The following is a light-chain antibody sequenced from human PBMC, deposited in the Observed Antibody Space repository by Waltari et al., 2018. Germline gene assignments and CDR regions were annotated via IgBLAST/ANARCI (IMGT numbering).Light chain of an antibody. CDR3: QTWNIGIRV. J-gene: IGLJ1*01. Sequence: QLALTQSPSASASLGASVTLTCTLSRGHNTYAIAWHQQPPEKAPRYLMKVNSDGSYAKADGIPDRFSGSSSGAERFLTISSLQSEDEADYYCQTWNIGIRVFGIGTKVTVL. CDR2: VNSDGSY. CDR1: RGHNTYA. V-gene: IGLV4-69*01.